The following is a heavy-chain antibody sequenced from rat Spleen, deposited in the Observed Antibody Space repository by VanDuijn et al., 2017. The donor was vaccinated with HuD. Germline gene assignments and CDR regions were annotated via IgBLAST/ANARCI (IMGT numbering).Heavy chain of an antibody. Sequence: QVQLKESGPGMVQPSQTLSLTCTVSGFSLTSDGVSWVRQPHGKGLEWIAAVSSGGNTYYDSSCTARPSISRDTSKSQVFLKMNSLQTADIATYYCARDPPRDGTPFDYWGQGVMVTVSS. CDR2: VSSGGNT. D-gene: IGHD1-12*02. CDR3: ARDPPRDGTPFDY. V-gene: IGHV2S12*01. J-gene: IGHJ2*01. CDR1: GFSLTSDG.